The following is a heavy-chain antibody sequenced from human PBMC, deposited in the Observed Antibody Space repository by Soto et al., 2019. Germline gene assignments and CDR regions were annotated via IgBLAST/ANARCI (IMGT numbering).Heavy chain of an antibody. CDR1: GITVSSYY. CDR2: IYAGTIT. V-gene: IGHV3-53*01. CDR3: ARIPYDNSGTIFDY. D-gene: IGHD3-22*01. Sequence: GGSLRLSCSVSGITVSSYYMSWVRQAAGKGLEWVSVIYAGTITYYADSVKGRFTIYRDNSKNTLNLEMNSLRVEDTAVYYCARIPYDNSGTIFDYWGQGTLVTVSS. J-gene: IGHJ4*02.